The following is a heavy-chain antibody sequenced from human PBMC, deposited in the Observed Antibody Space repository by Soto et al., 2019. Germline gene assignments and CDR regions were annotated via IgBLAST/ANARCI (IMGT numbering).Heavy chain of an antibody. V-gene: IGHV3-30-3*01. CDR3: ARSIAVAGTQRDNWFDP. CDR2: ISYDGSNK. D-gene: IGHD6-19*01. CDR1: GFTFSSYA. Sequence: QVQLVESGAGVLQPGRSLRLACAASGFTFSSYAMHWVRQAPGKGLEWVAVISYDGSNKYYADSVKGRFTISRDNSKNTLYLQMNSLRAEDTAVYYCARSIAVAGTQRDNWFDPWGQGTLVTVSS. J-gene: IGHJ5*02.